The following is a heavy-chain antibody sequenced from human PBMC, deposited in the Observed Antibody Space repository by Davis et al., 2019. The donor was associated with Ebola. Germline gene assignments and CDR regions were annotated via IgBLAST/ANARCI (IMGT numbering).Heavy chain of an antibody. CDR3: ASSRKPSYYFDY. J-gene: IGHJ4*02. CDR1: GYTFTSYG. D-gene: IGHD6-13*01. Sequence: AASVKVSCKASGYTFTSYGISWVRQAPGQGLEWMVWISAYNGNTNYAQKLQGRVTMTTDTSTSTAYMELRSLRSDDTAVYYCASSRKPSYYFDYWGQGTLVTVSS. V-gene: IGHV1-18*01. CDR2: ISAYNGNT.